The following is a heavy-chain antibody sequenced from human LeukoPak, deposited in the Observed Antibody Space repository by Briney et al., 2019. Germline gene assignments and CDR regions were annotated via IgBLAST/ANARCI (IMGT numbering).Heavy chain of an antibody. Sequence: SETLSLTCTVSGGSISSYYWSWVRQPPGKGLEWLGYIYYSGSTNYNPSLKSRVTISVDTSKNQFSLKLSSVTAADTAVYYCARDRGYSSGWYSGAFDIWGQGTMVTVSS. CDR3: ARDRGYSSGWYSGAFDI. CDR1: GGSISSYY. J-gene: IGHJ3*02. D-gene: IGHD6-19*01. V-gene: IGHV4-59*01. CDR2: IYYSGST.